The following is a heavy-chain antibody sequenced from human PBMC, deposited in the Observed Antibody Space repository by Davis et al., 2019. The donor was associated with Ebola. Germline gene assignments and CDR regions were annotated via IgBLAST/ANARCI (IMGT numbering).Heavy chain of an antibody. CDR1: GGSISSYY. CDR3: ARLSNGDCSSTSCYKSQQPTYYYYYMDV. Sequence: PSETLSLTCTVSGGSISSYYWSWIRQPPGKGLEWIGYIYYSGSTNYNPSLKSRVTISADTSKNQFSLKLSSVTAADTAVYYCARLSNGDCSSTSCYKSQQPTYYYYYMDVWGKGTTVTVSS. V-gene: IGHV4-59*01. D-gene: IGHD2-2*02. J-gene: IGHJ6*03. CDR2: IYYSGST.